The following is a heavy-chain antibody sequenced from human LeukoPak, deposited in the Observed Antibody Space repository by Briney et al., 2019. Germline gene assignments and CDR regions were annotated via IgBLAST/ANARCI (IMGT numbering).Heavy chain of an antibody. V-gene: IGHV3-30*18. J-gene: IGHJ4*02. Sequence: PGRSLRLSCAASGFTFSSYGMHWVRQAPGKGLEWVAVISYDGSNKYYADSVKGRFTISRDNSKNSLYLQMNSLRAEDTAVYYRAKDRGGIVGDTYFDYWGQGTLVTVSS. CDR1: GFTFSSYG. CDR2: ISYDGSNK. CDR3: AKDRGGIVGDTYFDY. D-gene: IGHD1-26*01.